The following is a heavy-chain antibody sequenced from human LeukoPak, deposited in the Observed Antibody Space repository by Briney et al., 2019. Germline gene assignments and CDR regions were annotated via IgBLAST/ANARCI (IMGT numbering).Heavy chain of an antibody. CDR3: ARREGSEKDDAFDI. CDR1: GFTFSTCW. CDR2: MNQDGSLQ. Sequence: GGSLRLSCAASGFTFSTCWMNWVRQAPGKGLEWVANMNQDGSLQYYVDSVKGRFTISRDNAKNSLYLQMNSLRAEDTAVYYCARREGSEKDDAFDIWGQGTMVTVSS. J-gene: IGHJ3*02. V-gene: IGHV3-7*03.